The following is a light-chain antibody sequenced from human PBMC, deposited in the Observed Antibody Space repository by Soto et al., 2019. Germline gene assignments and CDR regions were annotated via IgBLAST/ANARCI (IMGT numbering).Light chain of an antibody. CDR1: QSVSTN. CDR2: GPS. J-gene: IGKJ1*01. CDR3: HQYDDWPPA. Sequence: EIVVTQSPATLSVSPGERATLSCRASQSVSTNVAWYQQKPGQAPRLLIYGPSTRASGVPARFSGSGSGRYFTLTISSLQSEDFAVYYCHQYDDWPPAFGQGTKVDIK. V-gene: IGKV3-15*01.